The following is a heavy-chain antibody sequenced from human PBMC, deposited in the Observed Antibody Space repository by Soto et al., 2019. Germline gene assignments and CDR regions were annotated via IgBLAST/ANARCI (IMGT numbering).Heavy chain of an antibody. CDR2: ISGSGGST. D-gene: IGHD3-16*02. Sequence: EVQLLESGGGLVQPGGSLRLSCAASGFTFSSYAMSWVRQAPGKGLEWVSAISGSGGSTYYADSVKGRFTISRDNSKNTLYLQMNSLRAEDTAVYYCAGGYLPLYYYYYGMDVWGQGTTVTVSS. CDR3: AGGYLPLYYYYYGMDV. J-gene: IGHJ6*02. V-gene: IGHV3-23*01. CDR1: GFTFSSYA.